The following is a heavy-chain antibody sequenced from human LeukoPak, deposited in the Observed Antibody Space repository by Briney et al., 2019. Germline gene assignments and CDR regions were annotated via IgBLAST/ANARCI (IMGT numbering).Heavy chain of an antibody. CDR1: GYSFTTYW. J-gene: IGHJ4*02. V-gene: IGHV5-51*01. CDR3: ARHEARSSWSTFDY. CDR2: IQPGNPDI. D-gene: IGHD3-3*01. Sequence: GESLKISCKGSGYSFTTYWIGWVRQVPGEGLEWMGIIQPGNPDIRYSPSFQGQVTISADQSITTAYLQWSSLKASDSATYYCARHEARSSWSTFDYWGLGTLVTLSS.